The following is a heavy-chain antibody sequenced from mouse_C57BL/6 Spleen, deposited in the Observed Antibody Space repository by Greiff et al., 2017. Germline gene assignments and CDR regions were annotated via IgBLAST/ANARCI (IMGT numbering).Heavy chain of an antibody. CDR2: IHPNSGST. J-gene: IGHJ1*03. CDR3: ERTVLYYYGSSYWYFDV. D-gene: IGHD1-1*01. Sequence: VQLQQPGAELVKPGASVTLSCKASGYTFTSYWMHWVKQRPGQGLEWLGMIHPNSGSTNYNEQFKSKATLTVDKSSSTAYMQLSSLTSEDSAVYNWERTVLYYYGSSYWYFDVWGTGTTVTVAS. V-gene: IGHV1-64*01. CDR1: GYTFTSYW.